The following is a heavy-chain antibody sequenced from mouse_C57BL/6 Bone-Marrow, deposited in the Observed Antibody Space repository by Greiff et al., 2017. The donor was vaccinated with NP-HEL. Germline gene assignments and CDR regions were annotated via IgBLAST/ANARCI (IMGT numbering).Heavy chain of an antibody. J-gene: IGHJ2*01. CDR2: IYPGSGNT. Sequence: QVQLKESGAELVRPGASVKLSCKASGYTFTDYYINWVKQRPGQGLEWIARIYPGSGNTYYNEKFKGQATLTAEKSSSTAYMQLSSLTSEDSAVYFCARRGQGTEYWGQGTTLTVSS. CDR1: GYTFTDYY. D-gene: IGHD3-2*02. V-gene: IGHV1-76*01. CDR3: ARRGQGTEY.